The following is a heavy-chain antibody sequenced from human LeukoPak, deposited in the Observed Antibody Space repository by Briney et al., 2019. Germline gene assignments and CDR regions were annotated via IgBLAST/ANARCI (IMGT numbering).Heavy chain of an antibody. V-gene: IGHV3-7*01. J-gene: IGHJ4*02. CDR3: VRDPVDY. CDR1: GFTFTNYW. CDR2: IKQDASDK. Sequence: GGSLRLSCAASGFTFTNYWMSWVRQAPGKGLEWVASIKQDASDKYYVDSVKGRFTISRDNAKNSLFLEMISVRAEDTALYYCVRDPVDYWGQGILVTVSS.